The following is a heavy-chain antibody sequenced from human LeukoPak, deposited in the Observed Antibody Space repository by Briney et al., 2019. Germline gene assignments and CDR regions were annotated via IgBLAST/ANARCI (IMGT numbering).Heavy chain of an antibody. D-gene: IGHD6-13*01. CDR2: ISSSGSTI. V-gene: IGHV3-11*01. CDR3: ARDLTSRYSSSWYDY. Sequence: PGGSLRLSCEASGFTFSDYYMSWIRQAPGKGLEWVSYISSSGSTIYYADSVKGRFTISRDNAKNSLYLQMNSLRAEDTAVYYCARDLTSRYSSSWYDYWGQGTLVTVSS. J-gene: IGHJ4*02. CDR1: GFTFSDYY.